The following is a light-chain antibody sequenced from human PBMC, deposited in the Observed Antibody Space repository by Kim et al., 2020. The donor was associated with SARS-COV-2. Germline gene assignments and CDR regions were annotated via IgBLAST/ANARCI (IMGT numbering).Light chain of an antibody. CDR2: FAS. V-gene: IGKV1-39*01. Sequence: SASVGDRITITCRASQSIGTKLNWYQQKPGKAPKILIYFASSLQGGVPSRFSGSGSGTDFTLTISSLQPEDFVTYYCQQSVKIPYSFGQGTKLEI. J-gene: IGKJ2*03. CDR1: QSIGTK. CDR3: QQSVKIPYS.